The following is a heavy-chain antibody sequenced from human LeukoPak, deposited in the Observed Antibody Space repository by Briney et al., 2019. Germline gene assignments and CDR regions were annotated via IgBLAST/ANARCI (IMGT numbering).Heavy chain of an antibody. D-gene: IGHD6-13*01. J-gene: IGHJ4*02. CDR1: GFTFSSYA. CDR3: ARSDEYSSSWYTDFDY. Sequence: GGSLRLSCAASGFTFSSYAMSWVRQAPGKGLEWVSAISGSGGSTYYADSVKGRFTISRDKSKNTLYLQMNSLRAEDTAVYYCARSDEYSSSWYTDFDYWGQGTLVTVSS. CDR2: ISGSGGST. V-gene: IGHV3-23*01.